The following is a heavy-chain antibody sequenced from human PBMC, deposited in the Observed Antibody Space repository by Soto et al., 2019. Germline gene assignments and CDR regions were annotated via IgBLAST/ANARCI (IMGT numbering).Heavy chain of an antibody. Sequence: ASVKVSCKASGYTFTSYAMHWVRQAPGQRLEWMGWINAGNGNTKYSQKFQGRVTITRDTSASTAYMELSSLRSEDTAVYYCARNGRTPTYADTAMVPWYWGQGTLVTVSS. CDR1: GYTFTSYA. D-gene: IGHD5-18*01. J-gene: IGHJ4*02. CDR3: ARNGRTPTYADTAMVPWY. V-gene: IGHV1-3*01. CDR2: INAGNGNT.